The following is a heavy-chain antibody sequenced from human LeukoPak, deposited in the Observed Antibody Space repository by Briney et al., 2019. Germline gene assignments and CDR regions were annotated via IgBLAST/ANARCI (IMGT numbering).Heavy chain of an antibody. Sequence: SETLPLTCAVYGGSFSGYYWSWIRQPPGKGLEWIGEINHSGSINYNPSLKSRVTISVDTSKNQFSLKLSSVTAADTAVYYCARAVPRYCSSTSCLPPYWGQGTLVTVSS. CDR1: GGSFSGYY. V-gene: IGHV4-34*01. J-gene: IGHJ4*02. D-gene: IGHD2-2*01. CDR2: INHSGSI. CDR3: ARAVPRYCSSTSCLPPY.